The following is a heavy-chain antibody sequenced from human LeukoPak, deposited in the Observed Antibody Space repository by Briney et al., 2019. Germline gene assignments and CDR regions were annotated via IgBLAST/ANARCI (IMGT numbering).Heavy chain of an antibody. D-gene: IGHD6-13*01. V-gene: IGHV4-59*11. CDR2: IYYSGST. CDR3: ARGHDSSWAMDA. J-gene: IGHJ6*03. Sequence: PSETLSLTCTVSGGSISSHYWSWIRQPPGKGLEWIGYIYYSGSTNYNPSLKSRVTISVDTSKNQFSLKLSSVTTADTAVYYCARGHDSSWAMDAWGKGTTVTVSS. CDR1: GGSISSHY.